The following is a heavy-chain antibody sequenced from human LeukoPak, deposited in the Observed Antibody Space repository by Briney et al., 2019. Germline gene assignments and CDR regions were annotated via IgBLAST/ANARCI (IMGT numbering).Heavy chain of an antibody. V-gene: IGHV4-34*01. CDR2: INHSGST. Sequence: SETLSLTCAVYGGSFSGYYWSWIRQPPGKGLEWIGEINHSGSTNYNPSLKSRVTISVDTSKNQFSLKLSSVTAADTAVYYCAGISKGANWFDPWGQGTLVTVSS. CDR3: AGISKGANWFDP. J-gene: IGHJ5*02. D-gene: IGHD1-14*01. CDR1: GGSFSGYY.